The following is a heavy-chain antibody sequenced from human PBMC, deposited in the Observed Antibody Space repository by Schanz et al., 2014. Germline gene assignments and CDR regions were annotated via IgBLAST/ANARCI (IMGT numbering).Heavy chain of an antibody. D-gene: IGHD3-10*01. CDR2: LDLEDGEI. V-gene: IGHV1-24*01. CDR3: ATAEDASGSYGLPACGV. Sequence: QVQLVQSGAEVRKPGSSVRVSCKASGGTFTNYYIHWVRQAPGQGLEWMGGLDLEDGEIVYAEQLKGRVTMTEDTSTDTAYMELSSLRSQDTAVYYCATAEDASGSYGLPACGVWGQGTTVIVSS. CDR1: GGTFTNYY. J-gene: IGHJ6*02.